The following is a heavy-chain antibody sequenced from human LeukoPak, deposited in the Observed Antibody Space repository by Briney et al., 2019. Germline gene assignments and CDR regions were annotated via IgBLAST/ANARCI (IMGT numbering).Heavy chain of an antibody. J-gene: IGHJ4*02. V-gene: IGHV3-11*06. CDR1: GFTVSTNY. D-gene: IGHD5-12*01. CDR3: ARGAGGGYNYGNDY. Sequence: GGSLRLSCAASGFTVSTNYMSWVRQAPGKGLEWVSDISSNSNSIHYADSVKGRFTISRDNAKNSLFLQMNSLRAEDTAVYYCARGAGGGYNYGNDYWGQGTLVTVSS. CDR2: ISSNSNSI.